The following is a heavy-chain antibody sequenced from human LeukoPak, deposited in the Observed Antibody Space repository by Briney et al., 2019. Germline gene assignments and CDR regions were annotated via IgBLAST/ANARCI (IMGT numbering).Heavy chain of an antibody. CDR3: ARHIYYDILTGYPPPGHAFDI. D-gene: IGHD3-9*01. Sequence: GESLKISCKGSGYSFTSYWIGWVRQMPGKGLEWMGIIYPGDSDTRYSTSFQGQVTISADKSISTAYLQWSSLKASDTAMYYCARHIYYDILTGYPPPGHAFDIWGQGTMVTVSS. J-gene: IGHJ3*02. CDR1: GYSFTSYW. CDR2: IYPGDSDT. V-gene: IGHV5-51*01.